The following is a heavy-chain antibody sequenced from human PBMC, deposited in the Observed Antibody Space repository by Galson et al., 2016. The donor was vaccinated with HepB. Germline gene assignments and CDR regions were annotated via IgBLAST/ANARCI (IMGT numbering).Heavy chain of an antibody. CDR3: VGSYYYDSSGQAFDV. CDR1: GGTFSRFS. D-gene: IGHD3-22*01. CDR2: IIPTA. V-gene: IGHV1-69*13. Sequence: SVKVSCKASGGTFSRFSIYWVRQAPGQGLEWMGAIIPTANYAQKFQDRVSIIADASTSTAYMELTSLTSEDTALYFCVGSYYYDSSGQAFDVWGQGTRVTVSS. J-gene: IGHJ3*01.